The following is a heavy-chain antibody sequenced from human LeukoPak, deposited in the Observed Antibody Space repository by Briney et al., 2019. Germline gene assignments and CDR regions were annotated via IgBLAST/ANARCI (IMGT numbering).Heavy chain of an antibody. CDR1: GGSISPLY. Sequence: SETLSLTCTVSGGSISPLYWSWIRQPPGKGLEFIGYIYYSGTTNYNPTLKSRVTLSVDTSKNQFSLKLSSVTAADTAVYYCARGGVAAKYYFDSWGQGTLVTVSS. V-gene: IGHV4-59*11. CDR2: IYYSGTT. CDR3: ARGGVAAKYYFDS. J-gene: IGHJ4*02. D-gene: IGHD3-10*01.